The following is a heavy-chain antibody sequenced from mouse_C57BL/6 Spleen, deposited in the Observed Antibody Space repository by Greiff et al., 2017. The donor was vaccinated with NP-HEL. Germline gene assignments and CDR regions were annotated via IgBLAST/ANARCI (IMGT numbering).Heavy chain of an antibody. CDR1: GFTFTDYY. CDR2: IRNKANGYTT. J-gene: IGHJ2*01. CDR3: AIYYYGSSFFDY. Sequence: EVKLMESGGGLVQPGGSLSLSCAAPGFTFTDYYMSWVRQPPGKALEWLGFIRNKANGYTTEYSASVKGRFTISRDNSQSILYLQMNALRAEDSATYYCAIYYYGSSFFDYWGQGTTLTVSS. V-gene: IGHV7-3*01. D-gene: IGHD1-1*01.